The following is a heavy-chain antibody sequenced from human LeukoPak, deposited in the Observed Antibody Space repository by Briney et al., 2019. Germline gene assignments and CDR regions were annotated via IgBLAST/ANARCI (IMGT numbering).Heavy chain of an antibody. CDR3: ARHAVSGWSTPTLDYYYYYMDV. J-gene: IGHJ6*03. CDR2: IYPGDSDT. CDR1: GYSFTSYW. Sequence: GESLKISCKGSGYSFTSYWIGWVRQMPGKGLEWMGIIYPGDSDTRYSPSFQGQVTISADKSISTAYLQWSSLKASDTAMYYCARHAVSGWSTPTLDYYYYYMDVWGKGTTVTISS. D-gene: IGHD6-19*01. V-gene: IGHV5-51*01.